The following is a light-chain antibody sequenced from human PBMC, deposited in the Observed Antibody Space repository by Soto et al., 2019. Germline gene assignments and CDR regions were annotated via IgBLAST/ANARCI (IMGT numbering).Light chain of an antibody. CDR3: GSYASTSTWV. CDR2: EVS. Sequence: QSALTQPASVSASPGQSITISCSEVEIFKYVSWYQHHPGRVPKLVIYEVSKRPSGVSPRFSGSKSGNTASLTISGLQAADEADWYSGSYASTSTWVFRTGTKGTVL. CDR1: EVEIFKY. V-gene: IGLV2-14*01. J-gene: IGLJ1*01.